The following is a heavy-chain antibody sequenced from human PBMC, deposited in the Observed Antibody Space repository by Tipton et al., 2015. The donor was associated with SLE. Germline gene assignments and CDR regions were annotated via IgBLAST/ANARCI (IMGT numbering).Heavy chain of an antibody. CDR1: GGSISRTSYY. J-gene: IGHJ4*02. CDR2: IYYDEKT. V-gene: IGHV4-39*01. D-gene: IGHD5-18*01. CDR3: VEGHTAMVIFDS. Sequence: TLSLTCTVSGGSISRTSYYWGWVRQPPGKALEWIGSIYYDEKTYYNPSLKSRVAVSIDTSKNEFSLKLNSVTAADTAVYYFVEGHTAMVIFDSWGQGTLVTVSS.